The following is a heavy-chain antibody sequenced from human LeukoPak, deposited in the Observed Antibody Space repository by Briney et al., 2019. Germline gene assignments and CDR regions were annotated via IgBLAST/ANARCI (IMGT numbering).Heavy chain of an antibody. V-gene: IGHV1-8*01. CDR1: GYTFTTHD. CDR3: VRTPPNWGFDY. CDR2: MSPNSGDT. D-gene: IGHD7-27*01. Sequence: GASVKVSCKASGYTFTTHDINWVRQATGQGLEWLGWMSPNSGDTGYAQKFQGRVTMTSDSSISTAYMELSSLTSEDTAIYYCVRTPPNWGFDYWGQGTLVTVSS. J-gene: IGHJ4*02.